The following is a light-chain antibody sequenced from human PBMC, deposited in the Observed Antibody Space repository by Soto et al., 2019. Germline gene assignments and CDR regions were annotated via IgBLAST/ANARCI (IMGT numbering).Light chain of an antibody. CDR3: QSADRSDTYWV. CDR2: NDS. V-gene: IGLV3-25*02. J-gene: IGLJ3*02. CDR1: ALPKQY. Sequence: ELTQPPSVSVPAGQTARITCSGDALPKQYACWYQKKPGQAPVMVIYNDSERPSGIPERFSGSSSGTTVTLIISGVQAEDEAEYYCQSADRSDTYWVFGGGTQLTVL.